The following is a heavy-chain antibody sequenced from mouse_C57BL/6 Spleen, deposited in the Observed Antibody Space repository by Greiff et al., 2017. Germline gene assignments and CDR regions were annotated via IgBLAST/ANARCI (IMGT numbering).Heavy chain of an antibody. CDR1: GYTFTDYY. J-gene: IGHJ1*03. Sequence: EVQLQQSGPVLVKPGASVKMSCKASGYTFTDYYMNWVKQSHGKSLEWIGVINPYNGGTSYNQKFKGKATLTVDKSSSTAYMELNSLTSEDSAVYYCARGEGYHWYFDVWGTGTTVTVSS. CDR2: INPYNGGT. D-gene: IGHD2-2*01. CDR3: ARGEGYHWYFDV. V-gene: IGHV1-19*01.